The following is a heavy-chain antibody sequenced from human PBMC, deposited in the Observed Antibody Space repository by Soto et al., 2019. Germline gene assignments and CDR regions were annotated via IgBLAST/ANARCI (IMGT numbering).Heavy chain of an antibody. V-gene: IGHV3-23*01. CDR3: ARTPRIVGATTPYFPH. Sequence: EVQLLESGGGLVQPGGSLRLSCAASGFTFSSYAMSWVRQAPGKGLEWVSAISGSGGSTYYADSVKGRFTISRDNSTNALYLQMNSLRAEDTAVYYCARTPRIVGATTPYFPHWGHGTLFTVSS. D-gene: IGHD1-26*01. CDR1: GFTFSSYA. J-gene: IGHJ1*01. CDR2: ISGSGGST.